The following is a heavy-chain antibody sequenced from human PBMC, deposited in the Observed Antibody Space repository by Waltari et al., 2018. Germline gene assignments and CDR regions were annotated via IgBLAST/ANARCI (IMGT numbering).Heavy chain of an antibody. V-gene: IGHV4-4*02. CDR2: VHDSGKA. D-gene: IGHD2-15*01. CDR1: GDSMSGTSW. J-gene: IGHJ4*02. Sequence: QLPLRESGPGLVKPSGTLSLTCAVSGDSMSGTSWWSWVRQSPGKGLEWIGQVHDSGKANYNPSFASRVTVSLDRSNDQLSLRVTSATAADTAVYYCARDRGRGLYLDSWGPGILVTVSP. CDR3: ARDRGRGLYLDS.